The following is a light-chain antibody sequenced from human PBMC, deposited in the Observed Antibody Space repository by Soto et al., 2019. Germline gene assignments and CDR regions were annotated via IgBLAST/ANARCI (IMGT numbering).Light chain of an antibody. V-gene: IGKV3-20*01. CDR1: QSVGSNY. CDR2: GAS. CDR3: QQYGFSLIT. J-gene: IGKJ5*01. Sequence: EKATLSCRASQSVGSNYLAWYQQKPGQAPRLLIYGASSRATGIADRFSGSGSGTDFTLTISRLEPEDFALYYCQQYGFSLIT.